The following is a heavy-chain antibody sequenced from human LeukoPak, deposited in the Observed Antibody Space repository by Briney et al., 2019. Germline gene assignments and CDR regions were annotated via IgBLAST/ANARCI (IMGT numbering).Heavy chain of an antibody. CDR2: IAYDGNNK. Sequence: GGSLRLSCAASGFTFNTYAMHWVRQAPGKGLEWVAVIAYDGNNKYYADSVKGRFTISRDNAKNSLYLQMNSLRAEDTAVYYCARVKYPTQIDYWGQGTLVTVSS. D-gene: IGHD6-6*01. CDR3: ARVKYPTQIDY. CDR1: GFTFNTYA. J-gene: IGHJ4*02. V-gene: IGHV3-30-3*01.